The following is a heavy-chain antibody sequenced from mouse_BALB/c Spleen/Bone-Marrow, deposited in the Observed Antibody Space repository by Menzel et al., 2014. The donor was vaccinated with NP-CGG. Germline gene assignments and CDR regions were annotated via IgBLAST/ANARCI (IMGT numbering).Heavy chain of an antibody. V-gene: IGHV14-3*02. CDR3: ASYYYGHYFDY. CDR1: GFNIKDTY. Sequence: EVQLQQSGAELVKPGASVKLSCTASGFNIKDTYMHWVKQRPEQGLEWIGRIDPANGNTKYGPKFQGKATITADTSSNTAYLQLGILTSEDTAVYYCASYYYGHYFDYWGQGTTLTVSS. J-gene: IGHJ2*01. D-gene: IGHD1-1*01. CDR2: IDPANGNT.